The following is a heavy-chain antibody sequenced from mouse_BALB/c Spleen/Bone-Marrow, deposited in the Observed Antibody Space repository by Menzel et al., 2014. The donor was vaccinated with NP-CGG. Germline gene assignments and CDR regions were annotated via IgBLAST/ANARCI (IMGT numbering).Heavy chain of an antibody. D-gene: IGHD1-1*01. CDR1: GFNIKDTY. CDR2: IDPANGNT. CDR3: ARYRYYGSSYAMDY. J-gene: IGHJ4*01. V-gene: IGHV14-3*02. Sequence: VQLQQPGAELVKPGASVKLSCTASGFNIKDTYMHWVKQRPEQGLEWIGRIDPANGNTKYDPKFQGKATITADTSSNTDYLHLSSLTSEDTAVYYCARYRYYGSSYAMDYWGQGTSVTVSS.